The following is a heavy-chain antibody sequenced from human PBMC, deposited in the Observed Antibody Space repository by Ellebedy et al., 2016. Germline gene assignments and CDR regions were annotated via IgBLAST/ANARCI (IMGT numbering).Heavy chain of an antibody. CDR2: IYYSGST. J-gene: IGHJ3*01. D-gene: IGHD1-26*01. CDR1: GASISSYY. Sequence: SETLSLTCTVSGASISSYYWNWIRQPPGKGLEWIGYIYYSGSTNYNPSLKSRVTISVDTSKNQFSLKLSSVTAADTAVYYCARQGSGSYYGDYAFDVWGQGTMATVSS. V-gene: IGHV4-59*08. CDR3: ARQGSGSYYGDYAFDV.